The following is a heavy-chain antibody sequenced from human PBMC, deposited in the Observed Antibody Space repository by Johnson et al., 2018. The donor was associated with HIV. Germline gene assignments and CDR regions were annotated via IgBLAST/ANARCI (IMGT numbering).Heavy chain of an antibody. V-gene: IGHV3-13*01. Sequence: VQLVESGGGLVQPGGSLRLSCAASGFTFSSYDMHWVRQATGKGLEWVSAVGTAGDTYSPGSVKGRFTISRVNAKNSLYLQMNSLRAGDTAVYYCARARRAREWERIPSVDAFDIWGQGTMVTVSS. CDR3: ARARRAREWERIPSVDAFDI. J-gene: IGHJ3*02. CDR1: GFTFSSYD. D-gene: IGHD1-26*01. CDR2: VGTAGDT.